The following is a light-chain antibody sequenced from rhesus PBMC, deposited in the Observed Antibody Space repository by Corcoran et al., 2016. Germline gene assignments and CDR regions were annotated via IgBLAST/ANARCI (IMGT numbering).Light chain of an antibody. V-gene: IGKV1-74*01. CDR2: KAS. CDR3: QHGYGTPLT. CDR1: ENVNKY. J-gene: IGKJ4*01. Sequence: DIQMTQSPSSLSASVGDRVTITCRASENVNKYLNWYQQKQGKAPKLLIYKASTLQSGVPSRFSGSGSGTDYKFTISSLQPEDVATYYCQHGYGTPLTFGGGTKVEIK.